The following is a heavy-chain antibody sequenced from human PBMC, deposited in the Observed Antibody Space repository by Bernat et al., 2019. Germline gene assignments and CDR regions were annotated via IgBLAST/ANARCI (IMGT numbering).Heavy chain of an antibody. CDR1: GFTFSSYA. CDR2: IMGSGGST. D-gene: IGHD3-10*01. V-gene: IGHV3-23*01. CDR3: AKDRHRVRIDAF. Sequence: EVHLFESGGGLVQPGGSLRLSFASSGFTFSSYAMTWVRQSPGKGLEWVSGIMGSGGSTCYEEAGKGRVTIARDKSKNKLYLQRKSLRADETAIYYCAKDRHRVRIDAF. J-gene: IGHJ3*01.